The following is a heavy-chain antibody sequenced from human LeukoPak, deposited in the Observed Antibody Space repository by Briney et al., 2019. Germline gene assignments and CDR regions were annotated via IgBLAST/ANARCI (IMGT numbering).Heavy chain of an antibody. J-gene: IGHJ4*02. CDR3: ARRGGYCSGGSCCVYFDY. Sequence: ASVKVSCKASENTFSNFEFNWVRQAPGQGLEWMGWINPNSGGTNYAQKFQGRVTMTRDTSISTAYMELSRLRSDDTAVYYCARRGGYCSGGSCCVYFDYWGQGTLVTVSS. CDR1: ENTFSNFE. D-gene: IGHD2-15*01. CDR2: INPNSGGT. V-gene: IGHV1-2*02.